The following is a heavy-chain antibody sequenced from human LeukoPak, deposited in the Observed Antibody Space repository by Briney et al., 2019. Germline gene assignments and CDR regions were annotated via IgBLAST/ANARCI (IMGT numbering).Heavy chain of an antibody. CDR1: GFTFSSYS. Sequence: GGSLRLSCAASGFTFSSYSMNWVRQAPGKGLEWVSSISSSSYIYYADSVKGRFTISRDNAKNSLYLQMNSLRAEDTAVYYCAAYCSGGSCYMDFDYWGQGTLVTVSS. CDR3: AAYCSGGSCYMDFDY. D-gene: IGHD2-15*01. J-gene: IGHJ4*02. V-gene: IGHV3-21*01. CDR2: ISSSSYI.